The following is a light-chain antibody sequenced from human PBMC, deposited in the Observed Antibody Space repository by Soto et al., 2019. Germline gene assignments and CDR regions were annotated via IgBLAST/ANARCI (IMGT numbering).Light chain of an antibody. CDR2: GAS. CDR3: QQYNNWPRAS. V-gene: IGKV3-15*01. Sequence: EIVMTLSPATLSVSPGGRATLSCRASQSISGILAWYQQKPGQAPRLLIYGASTRATSFPARFSGSGSGTEFSLSISSLQSEDFAVYYCQQYNNWPRASFGGGTKVDI. J-gene: IGKJ4*01. CDR1: QSISGI.